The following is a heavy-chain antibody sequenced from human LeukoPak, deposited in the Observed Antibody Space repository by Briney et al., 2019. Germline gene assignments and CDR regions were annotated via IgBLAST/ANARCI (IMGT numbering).Heavy chain of an antibody. Sequence: SETLSLTCTVSGASISDYLWSWIRQSPGKRLEWIGYIDPSGSTNYNPSLNSRATVSVDTSNHHFSPKLKSVTAADTAVYFCARHGRERASRNQGDAFDIWGQGTVVIVSS. CDR1: GASISDYL. J-gene: IGHJ3*02. CDR3: ARHGRERASRNQGDAFDI. D-gene: IGHD3-16*01. V-gene: IGHV4-4*09. CDR2: IDPSGST.